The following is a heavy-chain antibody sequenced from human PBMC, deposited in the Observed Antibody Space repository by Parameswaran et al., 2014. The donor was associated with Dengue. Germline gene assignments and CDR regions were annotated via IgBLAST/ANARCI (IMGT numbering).Heavy chain of an antibody. CDR3: ATGYYYDSSGYFDY. V-gene: IGHV4-30-4*01. CDR2: IYYSGST. D-gene: IGHD3-22*01. J-gene: IGHJ4*01. Sequence: RWIRQPPGKGLEWIGYIYYSGSTYYNPSLKSRVTISVDTSKNQFSLKLSSVTAADTAVYYCATGYYYDSSGYFDYWARNLVTVSS.